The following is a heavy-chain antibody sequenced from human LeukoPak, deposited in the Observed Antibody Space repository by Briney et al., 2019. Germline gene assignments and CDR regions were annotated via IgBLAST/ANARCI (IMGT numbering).Heavy chain of an antibody. CDR1: GFTVSSNY. CDR2: IYSGGST. J-gene: IGHJ4*02. D-gene: IGHD4-11*01. V-gene: IGHV3-66*01. CDR3: ARSNCESCYRGVWYFFDY. Sequence: GGSLRLSCAASGFTVSSNYMSWVRQAPGKGLEWVSVIYSGGSTYYADSVKGRFTISRDNSKNMLYLRMNSLRAEDTAVYFCARSNCESCYRGVWYFFDYWGQGALVTVSS.